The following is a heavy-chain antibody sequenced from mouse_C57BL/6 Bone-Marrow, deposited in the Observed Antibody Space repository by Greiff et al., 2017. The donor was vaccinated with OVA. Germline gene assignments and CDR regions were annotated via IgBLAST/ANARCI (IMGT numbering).Heavy chain of an antibody. CDR3: ARYLYGWEGPAY. Sequence: QVQLQQPGAELVKPGASVKLSCKASGYTFTSYWMQWVKQRPGQGLEWIGEIDPSDSYTNYNQKFKGKATLTVDTSSSTAYMQLSSLTSEDSAVYYCARYLYGWEGPAYWGQGTLVTVSA. CDR2: IDPSDSYT. CDR1: GYTFTSYW. D-gene: IGHD1-1*02. J-gene: IGHJ3*01. V-gene: IGHV1-50*01.